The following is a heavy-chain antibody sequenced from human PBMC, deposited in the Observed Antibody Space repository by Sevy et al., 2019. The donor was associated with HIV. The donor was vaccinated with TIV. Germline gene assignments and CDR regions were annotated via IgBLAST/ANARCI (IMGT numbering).Heavy chain of an antibody. J-gene: IGHJ4*02. CDR2: ISYDGSDK. CDR1: GFTFSSFG. D-gene: IGHD3-10*01. CDR3: AKDGPPYYTSGSYMYYFDY. V-gene: IGHV3-30*18. Sequence: GGSLRLSCAASGFTFSSFGMHWVRQVPGKGLEWVSFISYDGSDKRYVDSVKGRFTISRDSSKNTLYLQMNILRGGDTAVYYCAKDGPPYYTSGSYMYYFDYWGQGALVTVSS.